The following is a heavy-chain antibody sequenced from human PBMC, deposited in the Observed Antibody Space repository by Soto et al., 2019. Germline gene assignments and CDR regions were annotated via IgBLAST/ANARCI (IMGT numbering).Heavy chain of an antibody. D-gene: IGHD3-10*01. V-gene: IGHV1-18*01. CDR3: AREMVRGVGSDY. J-gene: IGHJ4*02. CDR1: GYTFTSYG. Sequence: QVQLVQSGAEVKKPGASVKVSCKASGYTFTSYGISWVRQAPGQGLEWMGWISTYNGNTKYAQKLQGRVTMTTDTSTSTAYMELRGMSSDDKAVFCCAREMVRGVGSDYWGQGTLVTVSS. CDR2: ISTYNGNT.